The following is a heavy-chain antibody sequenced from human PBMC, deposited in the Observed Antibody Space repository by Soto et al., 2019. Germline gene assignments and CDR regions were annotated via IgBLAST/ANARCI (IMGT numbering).Heavy chain of an antibody. D-gene: IGHD2-15*01. Sequence: PGGSLRLSCAASGFTFSRYLMSWVRQAPGKGLEWVANIKQDGSENNYVDSVRGRFTISRDNAKNPLYLQMNSLRAEDTAVYYCARPDGCFPDSWGQGTLLTVSS. CDR3: ARPDGCFPDS. J-gene: IGHJ4*02. CDR2: IKQDGSEN. CDR1: GFTFSRYL. V-gene: IGHV3-7*01.